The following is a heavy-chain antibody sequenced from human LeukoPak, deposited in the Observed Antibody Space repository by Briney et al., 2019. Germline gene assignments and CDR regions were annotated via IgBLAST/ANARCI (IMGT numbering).Heavy chain of an antibody. CDR1: GYTFTSYY. CDR2: INPSGGST. Sequence: ASVKVSCKASGYTFTSYYMHWVRQAPGQGLEWMGIINPSGGSTSYAQKFQGRVTMTRDTSTSTVYMELSSLRSEDTAVYYCARRISLIRGVSEGPGFDPWGQGTLVSVSS. D-gene: IGHD3-10*01. V-gene: IGHV1-46*01. J-gene: IGHJ5*02. CDR3: ARRISLIRGVSEGPGFDP.